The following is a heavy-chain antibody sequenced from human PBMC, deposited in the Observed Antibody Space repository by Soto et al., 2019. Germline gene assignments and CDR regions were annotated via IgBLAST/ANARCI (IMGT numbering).Heavy chain of an antibody. D-gene: IGHD1-26*01. V-gene: IGHV4-39*01. Sequence: TSQTLSLTCTVSGGSTSSSSYYWGWIRQPPGKGLEWIGSIYYSGSTYYNPSLKSRVTISVDTSKNQFSLKLSSVTAADTAVYLCARNGIVGVILYYGMVVWGQGTTVIVCS. CDR2: IYYSGST. J-gene: IGHJ6*02. CDR1: GGSTSSSSYY. CDR3: ARNGIVGVILYYGMVV.